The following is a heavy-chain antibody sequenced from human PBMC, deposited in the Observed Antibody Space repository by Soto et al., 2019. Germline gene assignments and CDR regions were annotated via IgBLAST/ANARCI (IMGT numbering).Heavy chain of an antibody. V-gene: IGHV3-74*01. CDR1: GITFSTYW. D-gene: IGHD6-19*01. CDR3: TRGAPSGWSH. J-gene: IGHJ4*02. Sequence: ASGITFSTYWMHWVRQPPGKGLVWVSAINTDGSDTSYADSVKGRFTISRDNAKNTLYLQMNSLRAEDTAVYFCTRGAPSGWSHWGQGTLVTVSS. CDR2: INTDGSDT.